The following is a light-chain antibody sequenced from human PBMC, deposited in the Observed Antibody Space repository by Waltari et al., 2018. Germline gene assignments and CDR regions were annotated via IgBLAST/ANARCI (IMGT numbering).Light chain of an antibody. CDR2: AAS. CDR1: QTIDVY. Sequence: DIQMTQSPSSLSASVGDTVTISCRASQTIDVYLNWYQQQPGKAPNLLIYAASPLLIGVPSGFSGFGSETEFTLTITGLQPEDFATYYCQQSLDSPYTFGQGTRLEI. V-gene: IGKV1-39*01. CDR3: QQSLDSPYT. J-gene: IGKJ2*01.